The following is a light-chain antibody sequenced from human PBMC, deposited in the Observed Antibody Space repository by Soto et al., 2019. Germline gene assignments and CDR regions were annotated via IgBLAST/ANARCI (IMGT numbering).Light chain of an antibody. Sequence: QSVLTQPLSVSGAPGQRVTISCTGSSSNIGASIDVHWYQQLPGTAPKLLIYDNTNRPSGVPGRFSGSKSGTSASLAITGLQAEDEADYYCQSYDTSLSGYVFGTGTKVTVL. CDR2: DNT. J-gene: IGLJ1*01. V-gene: IGLV1-40*01. CDR3: QSYDTSLSGYV. CDR1: SSNIGASID.